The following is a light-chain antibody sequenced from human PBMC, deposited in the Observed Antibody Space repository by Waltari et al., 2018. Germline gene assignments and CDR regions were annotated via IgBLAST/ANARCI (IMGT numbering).Light chain of an antibody. CDR1: QDISNY. CDR3: QQYDNLPPG. J-gene: IGKJ2*01. V-gene: IGKV1-33*01. CDR2: DAS. Sequence: DIQMTQSPSSLSVSVGDRVTITCQASQDISNYLNWYQQKPGKAPKLLIYDASNLETGVPSRFSGSGSGTDFTFTISSLQPEDIATYYCQQYDNLPPGFGQGTKLEIK.